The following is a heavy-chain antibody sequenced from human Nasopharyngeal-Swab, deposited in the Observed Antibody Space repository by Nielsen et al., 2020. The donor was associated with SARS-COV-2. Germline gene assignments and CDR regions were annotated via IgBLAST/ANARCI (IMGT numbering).Heavy chain of an antibody. D-gene: IGHD5-18*01. CDR2: IFSNDEK. J-gene: IGHJ4*02. V-gene: IGHV2-26*01. CDR3: ARIPERGYSYGVDY. Sequence: WIHQPPGKALEWLAHIFSNDEKSYSTPLKSRLTISKDTSKSQVVLTMTNMDPVDTATYYCARIPERGYSYGVDYWGQGTLVTVSS.